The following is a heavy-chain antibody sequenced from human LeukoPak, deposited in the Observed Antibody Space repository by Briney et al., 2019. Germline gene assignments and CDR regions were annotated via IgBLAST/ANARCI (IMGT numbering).Heavy chain of an antibody. CDR3: ARDLRYSSGWYDWYFDL. Sequence: PSETLSLTCTVSGGSISSYYWSWIRQPPGKALEGIGYIHYSGSTNYNPSLRSRVTISVDTSKNQFSLKLSSVTAADTAVYYCARDLRYSSGWYDWYFDLWGRGTLVTVSS. CDR2: IHYSGST. J-gene: IGHJ2*01. V-gene: IGHV4-59*01. D-gene: IGHD6-19*01. CDR1: GGSISSYY.